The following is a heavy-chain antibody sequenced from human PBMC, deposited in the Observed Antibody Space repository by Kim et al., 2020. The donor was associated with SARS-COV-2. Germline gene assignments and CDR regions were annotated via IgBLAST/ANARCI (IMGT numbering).Heavy chain of an antibody. J-gene: IGHJ4*02. Sequence: ADSGKGRFTISRDNSKITLYLQMNSLRAEDTAVYYCAKEAWFGELLGVDYWGQGTLVTVSS. CDR3: AKEAWFGELLGVDY. V-gene: IGHV3-23*01. D-gene: IGHD3-10*01.